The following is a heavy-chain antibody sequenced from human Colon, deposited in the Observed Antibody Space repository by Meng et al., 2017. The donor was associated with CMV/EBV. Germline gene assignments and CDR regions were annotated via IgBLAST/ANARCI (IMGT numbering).Heavy chain of an antibody. Sequence: GESLKISCAASGFIFSSYAMNWVRQAPGKGLEWVSSISNDGSTIYYADSVKGRSTISRDNAENTLYLQMNSLRAEDTAVYYCTRGNSHAHDYWGQGTLVTVSS. CDR2: ISNDGSTI. CDR1: GFIFSSYA. CDR3: TRGNSHAHDY. J-gene: IGHJ4*02. D-gene: IGHD4-23*01. V-gene: IGHV3-48*03.